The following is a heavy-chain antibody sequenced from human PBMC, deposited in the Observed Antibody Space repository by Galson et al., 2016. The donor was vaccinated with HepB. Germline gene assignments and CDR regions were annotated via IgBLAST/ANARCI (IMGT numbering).Heavy chain of an antibody. CDR1: GFTFSTYD. J-gene: IGHJ6*02. Sequence: SLRLSCAASGFTFSTYDMNWVRQDPGKGLEWVSFISSSGVTIYYADSVQGRFTISRDNAKNSLSLQMNSLRAEDTAVYYCARVSFNYVWGTHRFVYGMDVWGQGTTVTVSS. V-gene: IGHV3-48*03. CDR2: ISSSGVTI. D-gene: IGHD3-16*02. CDR3: ARVSFNYVWGTHRFVYGMDV.